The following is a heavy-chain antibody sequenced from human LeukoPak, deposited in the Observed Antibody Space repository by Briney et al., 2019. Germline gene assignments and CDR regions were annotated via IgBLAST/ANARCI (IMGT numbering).Heavy chain of an antibody. J-gene: IGHJ6*03. CDR1: GFTFSSYW. Sequence: AGGSLRLSCAASGFTFSSYWMHWVRQAPGKGLVWVSRINSDGSSTSYADSVKGRFTISRDNAKNTLYLQMNSLRAEDTAVYYCARDPRGSGSYYGYYYYMDVWGKGTTVTISS. D-gene: IGHD3-10*01. CDR3: ARDPRGSGSYYGYYYYMDV. V-gene: IGHV3-74*01. CDR2: INSDGSST.